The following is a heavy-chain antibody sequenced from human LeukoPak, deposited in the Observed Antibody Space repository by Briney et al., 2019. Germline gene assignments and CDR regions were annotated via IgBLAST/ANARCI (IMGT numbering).Heavy chain of an antibody. CDR3: ASQRNRFGELSKQNWFDP. D-gene: IGHD3-10*01. J-gene: IGHJ5*02. CDR2: INQDGSEK. CDR1: GFTFSSYW. Sequence: GGSLRLSCAASGFTFSSYWMSWVRQAPGKGLEWVSNINQDGSEKYYVDSVKGRFTISRDNAKNSLYLQMNSLRAEDTAVYYCASQRNRFGELSKQNWFDPWGEGTHVTV. V-gene: IGHV3-7*01.